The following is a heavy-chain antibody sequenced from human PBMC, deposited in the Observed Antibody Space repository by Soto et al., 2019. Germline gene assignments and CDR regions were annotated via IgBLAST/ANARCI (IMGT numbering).Heavy chain of an antibody. CDR1: GASLSSGDDY. V-gene: IGHV4-30-4*01. D-gene: IGHD3-9*01. Sequence: QVQLQESGPGLVKPSQTLSLTCTVSGASLSSGDDYWSWIRQPPGKGLEWIGYTHYSGSVNYNPSLKSRVTISADASRSHVALILKSVTAADTAVYYCGRHGNYDIGWFDPWGQGILVTVSS. J-gene: IGHJ5*02. CDR2: THYSGSV. CDR3: GRHGNYDIGWFDP.